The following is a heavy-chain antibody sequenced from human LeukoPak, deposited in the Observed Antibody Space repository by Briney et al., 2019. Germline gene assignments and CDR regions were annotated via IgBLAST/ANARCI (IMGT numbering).Heavy chain of an antibody. V-gene: IGHV4-39*01. CDR3: ASLSVAGTNYYYYMDV. D-gene: IGHD6-19*01. Sequence: PSETLSLTCTVSGGPISSSSYYWGWIRQPPGKGLEWIGSIYYSGSTYYNPSLKSRVTISVDTSKNQFSLKLSSVTAADTAMYYCASLSVAGTNYYYYMDVWGKGTTVTVSS. CDR1: GGPISSSSYY. J-gene: IGHJ6*03. CDR2: IYYSGST.